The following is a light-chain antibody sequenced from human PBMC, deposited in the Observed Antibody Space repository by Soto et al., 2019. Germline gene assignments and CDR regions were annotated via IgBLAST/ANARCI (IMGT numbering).Light chain of an antibody. J-gene: IGLJ2*01. V-gene: IGLV4-69*01. Sequence: QPVLTQSHSASASLGASVKLTCTLCSGHSSYAIAWHQQQPEKGPRYLMKLNSDGSHSKGDGIPDRFSGSSSGAERYLTISSLQSEDEAGYYCQTWGTGIVVFGGGTKRTVL. CDR2: LNSDGSH. CDR1: SGHSSYA. CDR3: QTWGTGIVV.